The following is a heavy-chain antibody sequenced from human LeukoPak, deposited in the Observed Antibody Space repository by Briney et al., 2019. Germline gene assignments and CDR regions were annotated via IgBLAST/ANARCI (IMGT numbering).Heavy chain of an antibody. J-gene: IGHJ4*02. Sequence: GGSLRLSCAASGFTFSSYWMSWVRQAPGKGLEWVANIKQDGSEKYYVDSVKGRLTISRDNAKNSLYLQMNSLRAEDTAVYYCAKQASSHLEAYFDYWGQGTLVTVSS. CDR3: AKQASSHLEAYFDY. CDR2: IKQDGSEK. CDR1: GFTFSSYW. D-gene: IGHD6-13*01. V-gene: IGHV3-7*03.